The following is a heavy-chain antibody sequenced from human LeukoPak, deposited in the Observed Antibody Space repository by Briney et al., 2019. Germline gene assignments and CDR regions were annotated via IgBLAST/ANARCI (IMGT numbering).Heavy chain of an antibody. CDR1: GFTFSSYV. J-gene: IGHJ4*02. CDR3: AKSIVGPTDPLDY. CDR2: ISGSGGTT. V-gene: IGHV3-23*01. Sequence: GGSLRLSCAASGFTFSSYVMNWARQAPGKGLEWVSTISGSGGTTKYGDSVKGRFTISRDNSRNTLYLQMSTLRPEDTAVYFCAKSIVGPTDPLDYWGQGTLVTVSS. D-gene: IGHD1-26*01.